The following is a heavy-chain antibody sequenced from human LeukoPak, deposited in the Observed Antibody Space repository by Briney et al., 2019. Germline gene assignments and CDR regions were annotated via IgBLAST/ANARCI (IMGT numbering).Heavy chain of an antibody. CDR2: THYSGAT. CDR3: ARRVTEYYDSSGYCRAFDI. J-gene: IGHJ3*02. D-gene: IGHD3-22*01. CDR1: GDSIRNYF. Sequence: SETLSLTCSVSGDSIRNYFWNWVRQPPGKSLEWIGFTHYSGATFYNPSLKSRVTISVDTSKNQFSLKLSSVTAADTAVYYCARRVTEYYDSSGYCRAFDIWGQGTMVTVSS. V-gene: IGHV4-59*12.